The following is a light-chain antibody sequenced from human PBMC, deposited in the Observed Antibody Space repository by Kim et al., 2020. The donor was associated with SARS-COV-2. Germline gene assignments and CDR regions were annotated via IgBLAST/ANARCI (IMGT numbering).Light chain of an antibody. Sequence: QSALTQPASVSGSPGQSITISCTGASTDVGGYNYVSWYQQHPGKVPTLLIYDVRHRPSGVSNRFSGSKSGNTASLTISGLQVEDEADYYCSSYTSSSTWVFGGGTKGTVL. CDR1: STDVGGYNY. CDR2: DVR. V-gene: IGLV2-14*01. J-gene: IGLJ3*02. CDR3: SSYTSSSTWV.